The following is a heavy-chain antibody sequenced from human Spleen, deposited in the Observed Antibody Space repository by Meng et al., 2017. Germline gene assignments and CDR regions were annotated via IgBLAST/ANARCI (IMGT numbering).Heavy chain of an antibody. CDR3: ARRYYYNSGYYFDY. Sequence: GESLKISCNGSGYTFTTYWIAWMRQMPGKGLEWMGIIYPGDSDTRYSPSFQGQVTISSDKSISTAYLQWSSLKASDTGMYYCARRYYYNSGYYFDYWGQGTLVTVSS. J-gene: IGHJ4*02. D-gene: IGHD3-22*01. V-gene: IGHV5-51*01. CDR1: GYTFTTYW. CDR2: IYPGDSDT.